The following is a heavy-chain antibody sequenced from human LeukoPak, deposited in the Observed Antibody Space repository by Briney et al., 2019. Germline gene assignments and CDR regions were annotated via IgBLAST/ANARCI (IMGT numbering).Heavy chain of an antibody. CDR3: ARVRMVRGVIISPRSPDY. CDR2: ISAYNGNT. V-gene: IGHV1-18*01. Sequence: ASVKVSCKASGYTFTSYGISWVRQAPGQGLEWMGWISAYNGNTNYAQKLQGRVTMTTDTSTSTAYMELRSLRSDDTAVYYCARVRMVRGVIISPRSPDYWGQGTLVTVSS. CDR1: GYTFTSYG. J-gene: IGHJ4*02. D-gene: IGHD3-10*01.